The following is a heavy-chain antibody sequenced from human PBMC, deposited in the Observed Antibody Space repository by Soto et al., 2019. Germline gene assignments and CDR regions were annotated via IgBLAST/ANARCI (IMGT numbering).Heavy chain of an antibody. CDR2: IYHSGST. CDR3: ASSHAGAHITAAVH. D-gene: IGHD6-13*01. J-gene: IGHJ4*02. V-gene: IGHV4-30-2*01. CDR1: GGSISSGGYS. Sequence: SETLSLTCAVSGGSISSGGYSWNWIRQPPGKGLEWIGYIYHSGSTYYNPSLKSRVTISVDRSKNQFSLKLSSVTAADTAVYYCASSHAGAHITAAVHWCQGTLVT.